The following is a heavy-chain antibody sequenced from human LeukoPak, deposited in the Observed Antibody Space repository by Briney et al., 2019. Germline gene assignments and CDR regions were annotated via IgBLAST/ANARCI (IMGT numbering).Heavy chain of an antibody. Sequence: PGGSLRLSCAASGFTFSSYAMHRVRQAPGKGLEWVAVISYDGSNKYYADSVKGRFTISRDNSKNTLYLQMNSLRAEDTAVYYCAREPKQWLVLGYWGQGTLVTVSS. CDR2: ISYDGSNK. V-gene: IGHV3-30*04. D-gene: IGHD6-19*01. CDR3: AREPKQWLVLGY. CDR1: GFTFSSYA. J-gene: IGHJ4*02.